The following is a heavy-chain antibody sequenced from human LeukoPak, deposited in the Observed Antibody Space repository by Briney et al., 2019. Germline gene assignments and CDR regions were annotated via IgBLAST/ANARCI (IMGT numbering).Heavy chain of an antibody. CDR1: GGSFSGYY. CDR3: ARGDTYYYDSSGYRPYYYYGMDV. CDR2: INHSGSS. V-gene: IGHV4-34*01. D-gene: IGHD3-22*01. J-gene: IGHJ6*02. Sequence: PSETLSLTCAVYGGSFSGYYWSWIRQPPGKGLEWIGEINHSGSSNYNPSLKSRITISVDTSKNQFSLKLSSVTAADTAVYYCARGDTYYYDSSGYRPYYYYGMDVWGQGTTVTVSS.